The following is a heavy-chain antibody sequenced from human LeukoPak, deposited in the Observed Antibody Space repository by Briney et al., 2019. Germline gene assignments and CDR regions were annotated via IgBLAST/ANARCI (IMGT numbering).Heavy chain of an antibody. D-gene: IGHD6-19*01. CDR3: ARGSPSGYSSGWPFFDY. V-gene: IGHV5-51*01. CDR1: GYSFTDHW. Sequence: PGESLKISCKSFGYSFTDHWVAWVRQMPGKGPEWMGIIYPGDSDTRYSPSFQGQVTISADKSISTAYLQWSSLKASDTAMYYCARGSPSGYSSGWPFFDYWGQGTLVTVSS. CDR2: IYPGDSDT. J-gene: IGHJ4*02.